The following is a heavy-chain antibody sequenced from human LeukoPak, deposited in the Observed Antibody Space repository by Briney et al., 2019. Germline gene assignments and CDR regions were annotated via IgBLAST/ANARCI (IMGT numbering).Heavy chain of an antibody. CDR3: ATDFLGFDP. D-gene: IGHD2/OR15-2a*01. V-gene: IGHV1-24*01. Sequence: ASVKVACKVSGSTLTELSMHWVRQSPGEGLEWMGGFDPEDGEPIYAQKFQGRVTMTEDTSTDTVHMELSSLRSEDTAVYYCATDFLGFDPWGQGTLVTVSS. CDR1: GSTLTELS. J-gene: IGHJ5*02. CDR2: FDPEDGEP.